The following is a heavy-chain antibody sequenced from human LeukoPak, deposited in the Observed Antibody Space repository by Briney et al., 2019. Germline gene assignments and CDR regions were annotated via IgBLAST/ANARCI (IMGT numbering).Heavy chain of an antibody. CDR2: IIPIFGTA. CDR3: ARQQSGNSVPDY. V-gene: IGHV1-69*05. Sequence: SVKVSCKASGGTFSSYAISWVRQAPGQGLEWMGRIIPIFGTANYAQKFRGRVTITTDESTSTAYMELSSLRSEDTAVYYCARQQSGNSVPDYWGQGTLVTVSS. CDR1: GGTFSSYA. D-gene: IGHD4-23*01. J-gene: IGHJ4*02.